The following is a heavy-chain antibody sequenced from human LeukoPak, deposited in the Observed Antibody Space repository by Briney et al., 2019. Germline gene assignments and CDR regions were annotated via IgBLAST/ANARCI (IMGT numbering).Heavy chain of an antibody. Sequence: SETLSLTCAVYGGSLTVFYRGWICHPPGRGRGWVGEINHSGSTNYNPSLKSRVNISVDTSKNQFSLKRSSVTAADTAVYYCARERNVDIVATGPCFDIWGQGTMVTVSS. V-gene: IGHV4-34*01. CDR1: GGSLTVFY. CDR2: INHSGST. CDR3: ARERNVDIVATGPCFDI. D-gene: IGHD5-12*01. J-gene: IGHJ3*02.